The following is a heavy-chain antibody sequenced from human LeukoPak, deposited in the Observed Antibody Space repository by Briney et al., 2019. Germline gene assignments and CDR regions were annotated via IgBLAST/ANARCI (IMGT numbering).Heavy chain of an antibody. CDR3: ARVLAVAGTNDLDY. Sequence: PGGSLRLSCAAFGFTFSSYSMNWVRQAPGKGLEWVSSISSSSSYIYYADSVKGRFTISRDNAKNSLYLQMNSLRAEDTAVYYCARVLAVAGTNDLDYWGQGTLATVSS. D-gene: IGHD6-19*01. CDR1: GFTFSSYS. CDR2: ISSSSSYI. V-gene: IGHV3-21*01. J-gene: IGHJ4*02.